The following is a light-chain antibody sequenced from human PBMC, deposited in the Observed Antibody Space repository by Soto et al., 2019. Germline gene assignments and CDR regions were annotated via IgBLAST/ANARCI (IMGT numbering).Light chain of an antibody. CDR2: AAS. CDR3: QQSFSNPRT. V-gene: IGKV1-39*01. Sequence: DIQMTQSPSSLSASVGDRVTIPCRASQSISSYLNWYQQKPGKAPKLLIYAASTLETGVPSRFGGSGSGTDFTLTISNLEPEDFATYYCQQSFSNPRTFGGGTKVDI. J-gene: IGKJ4*01. CDR1: QSISSY.